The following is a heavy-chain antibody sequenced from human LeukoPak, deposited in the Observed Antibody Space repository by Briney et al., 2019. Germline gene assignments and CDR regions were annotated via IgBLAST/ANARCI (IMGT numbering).Heavy chain of an antibody. D-gene: IGHD3-22*01. Sequence: GGSLRLSCEASGFTFSRYWMHWVRQAPGKGLVWVSRIKSDGKTNYADSVKGRFTISRDNAKNTVSLQMDSLRAEDTGVYYCARAPSEVGGYYPEYFRHWGQGTLVTVCS. CDR1: GFTFSRYW. J-gene: IGHJ1*01. CDR3: ARAPSEVGGYYPEYFRH. CDR2: IKSDGKT. V-gene: IGHV3-74*01.